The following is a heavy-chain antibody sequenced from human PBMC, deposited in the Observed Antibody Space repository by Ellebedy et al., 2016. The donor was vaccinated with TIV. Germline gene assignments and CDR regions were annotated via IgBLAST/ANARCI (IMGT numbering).Heavy chain of an antibody. Sequence: SETLSLTCTVSGDSIRNYYWSWIRQPPGKGLEWIGYIYFSGRTNYNPSLKSRVTLSVDTSKNQFSLKLSSVTAADTAVYYCARLFSSGCYSFDYWGQGTLVTVSS. D-gene: IGHD6-19*01. J-gene: IGHJ4*02. CDR3: ARLFSSGCYSFDY. CDR1: GDSIRNYY. CDR2: IYFSGRT. V-gene: IGHV4-59*01.